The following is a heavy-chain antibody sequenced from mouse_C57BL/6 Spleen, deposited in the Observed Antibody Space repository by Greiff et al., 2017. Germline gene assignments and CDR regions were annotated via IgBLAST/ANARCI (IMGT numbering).Heavy chain of an antibody. V-gene: IGHV1-18*01. D-gene: IGHD2-5*01. CDR2: INPNNGGT. CDR3: ARKGYSNLAY. Sequence: EVKLVESGPELVKPGASVKIPCQASGYTFTDYNMAWVKQSHGKSLEWIGDINPNNGGTIYNQKFKGKATLTVDKSSSTAYMELRSLTSEDTAVYYCARKGYSNLAYGGQGTLVTVSA. CDR1: GYTFTDYN. J-gene: IGHJ3*01.